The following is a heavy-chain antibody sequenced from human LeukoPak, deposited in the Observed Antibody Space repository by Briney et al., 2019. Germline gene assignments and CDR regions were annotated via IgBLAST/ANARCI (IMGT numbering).Heavy chain of an antibody. CDR3: ARAGNGDSSGYYQDNFDY. D-gene: IGHD3-22*01. Sequence: SETLSLTCTVSGGSISSYYWSWIRQPPGKGLEWIGYIYYSGSTNYNPSLKSRVTISVDTSKNQFSLKLSPVTAADTAVYYCARAGNGDSSGYYQDNFDYWGQGTLVTVSS. J-gene: IGHJ4*02. CDR1: GGSISSYY. V-gene: IGHV4-59*01. CDR2: IYYSGST.